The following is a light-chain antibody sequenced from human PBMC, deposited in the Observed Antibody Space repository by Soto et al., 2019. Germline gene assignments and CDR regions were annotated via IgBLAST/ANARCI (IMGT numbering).Light chain of an antibody. J-gene: IGKJ4*02. V-gene: IGKV1-27*01. CDR3: QKYNSAPLT. CDR2: AAS. CDR1: QGIGVD. Sequence: DIQMTQSPSSLSPSLGDRVTITFRASQGIGVDLAWFQQKPGKVPKLLIYAASALQSGVPSRFSGSGSGTDFTLTISSLQPEDIATYYCQKYNSAPLTFGGGTKVDIK.